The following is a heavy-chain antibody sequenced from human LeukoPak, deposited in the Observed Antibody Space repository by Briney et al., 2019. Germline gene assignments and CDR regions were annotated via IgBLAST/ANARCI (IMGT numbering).Heavy chain of an antibody. CDR2: IKRKTDGGTT. CDR1: GFTFSNAW. Sequence: GGSLRLSCAASGFTFSNAWMSWVRQAPGKGLEWVGRIKRKTDGGTTDYAAPVRGRFTISRDDSRNTLYLQMNSLKTEDTAMYYCARFPSRWLQFIDYWGQGTLVTVSP. D-gene: IGHD5-24*01. V-gene: IGHV3-15*01. CDR3: ARFPSRWLQFIDY. J-gene: IGHJ4*02.